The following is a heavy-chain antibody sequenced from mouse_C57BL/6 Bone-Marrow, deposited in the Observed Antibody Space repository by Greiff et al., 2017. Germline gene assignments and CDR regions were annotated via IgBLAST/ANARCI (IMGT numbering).Heavy chain of an antibody. CDR3: ARSDYYYGSSYGYFDV. D-gene: IGHD1-1*01. CDR1: GYTFTSYG. CDR2: IYPRSGNT. Sequence: QLQQSGAELARPGASVKLSCKASGYTFTSYGISWVKQRTGQGLEWIGEIYPRSGNTYYNEKFKGKATLTADKSSSTAYMELRSLTSEDSAVYFCARSDYYYGSSYGYFDVWGTGTTVTVSS. V-gene: IGHV1-81*01. J-gene: IGHJ1*03.